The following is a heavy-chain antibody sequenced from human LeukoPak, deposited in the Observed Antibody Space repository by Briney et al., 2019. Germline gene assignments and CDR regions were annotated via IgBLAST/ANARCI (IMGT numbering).Heavy chain of an antibody. V-gene: IGHV3-23*01. D-gene: IGHD2-15*01. CDR2: ISGSGGST. J-gene: IGHJ3*01. Sequence: GGSLRLSCAASGFTFSSYAMSWVRQAPGKGLEWVSAISGSGGSTYYADSVKGRFTISRDNSKNTLSLLMNSLRAEDTAVYYCAKDWRWELLKGAFNVWGQGTMVTVSA. CDR3: AKDWRWELLKGAFNV. CDR1: GFTFSSYA.